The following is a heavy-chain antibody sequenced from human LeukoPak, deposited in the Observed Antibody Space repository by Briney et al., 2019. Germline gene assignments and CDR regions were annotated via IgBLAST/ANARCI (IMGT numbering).Heavy chain of an antibody. J-gene: IGHJ4*02. Sequence: SETLSLTCTVSSGSISSSIYYWSWIRQPPGKGLEWIGEINHSGSTNYNPSLKSRVTMSVDTSKNQFSLKLSSVTAADTAVYYCARDRGTWNDDGFDYWGQGTLVTVSS. CDR2: INHSGST. D-gene: IGHD1-1*01. V-gene: IGHV4-39*07. CDR1: SGSISSSIYY. CDR3: ARDRGTWNDDGFDY.